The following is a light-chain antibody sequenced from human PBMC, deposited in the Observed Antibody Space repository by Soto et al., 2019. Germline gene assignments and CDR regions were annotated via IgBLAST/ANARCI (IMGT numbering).Light chain of an antibody. Sequence: QSALTQPASVSGSPGQSITISCTGSSSDIGAYDSVSWYQQHPGKAPRLVIYEVSDRPSGVSNRFSGPKSGNTASLTISGVQAEDEADYYCGSPTGISTQSEVFGTRTKVTV. CDR2: EVS. CDR1: SSDIGAYDS. CDR3: GSPTGISTQSEV. J-gene: IGLJ1*01. V-gene: IGLV2-14*01.